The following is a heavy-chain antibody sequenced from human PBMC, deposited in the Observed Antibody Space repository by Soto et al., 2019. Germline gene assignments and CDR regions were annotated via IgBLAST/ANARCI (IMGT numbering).Heavy chain of an antibody. CDR2: ISYDGSNK. D-gene: IGHD3-3*01. J-gene: IGHJ6*02. Sequence: QVQLVESGGGVVQPVRSLRLSCAASGFTFSSYAMHWVRQAPGKGLEWVAVISYDGSNKYYADSVKGRFTISRDNSKNTLYLQMNSLRAEDTAVYYCARGGGLSRSYYYYGMDVWGQGTTVTVSS. CDR3: ARGGGLSRSYYYYGMDV. V-gene: IGHV3-30-3*01. CDR1: GFTFSSYA.